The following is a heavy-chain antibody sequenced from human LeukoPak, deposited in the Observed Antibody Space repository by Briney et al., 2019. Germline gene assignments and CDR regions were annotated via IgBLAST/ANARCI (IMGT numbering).Heavy chain of an antibody. Sequence: SETLSLTCSVSDGSMKSYHWSWIRQPAGKGLEWIGRIYTSGSTDYNPSLMSRVTMSVDTSKNQFSLKLRSMTAADTAVYYCARHRYVAVAGTTPFDYWGQGTLVTVSS. V-gene: IGHV4-4*07. CDR1: DGSMKSYH. J-gene: IGHJ4*02. CDR2: IYTSGST. D-gene: IGHD6-19*01. CDR3: ARHRYVAVAGTTPFDY.